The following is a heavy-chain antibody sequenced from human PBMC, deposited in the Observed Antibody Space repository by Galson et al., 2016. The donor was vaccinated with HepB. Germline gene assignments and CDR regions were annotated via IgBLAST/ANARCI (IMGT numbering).Heavy chain of an antibody. D-gene: IGHD3/OR15-3a*01. CDR1: GFTFDKYG. V-gene: IGHV3-23*01. J-gene: IGHJ4*02. CDR2: ICGRCGDM. Sequence: SLRLSCAASGFTFDKYGMTWFRQAPGKGLEWVSTICGRCGDMDYADSVKGRFTISRDDSKNTLYLHMNSLRVEDTAIYYCAIDPSHWHDLLFGNWAQGTLVTVSA. CDR3: AIDPSHWHDLLFGN.